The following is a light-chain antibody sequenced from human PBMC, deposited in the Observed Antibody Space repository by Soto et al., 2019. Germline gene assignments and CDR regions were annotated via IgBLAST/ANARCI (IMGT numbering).Light chain of an antibody. J-gene: IGKJ1*01. CDR1: QSVTNYQ. V-gene: IGKV3-20*01. Sequence: EIVLTQFPGTLSLSPGESATLSCRASQSVTNYQLAWFRQKPGQAPRLLIWGASNRATGIPDRFSGSGSGTDFTLTISGLEPEDFVVFYCYQYGSSPPTFGQGTKVDIK. CDR2: GAS. CDR3: YQYGSSPPT.